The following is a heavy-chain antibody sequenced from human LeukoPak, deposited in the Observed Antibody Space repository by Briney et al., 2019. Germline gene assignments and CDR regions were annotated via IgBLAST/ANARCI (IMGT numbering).Heavy chain of an antibody. CDR3: AGEALWFGDPMDV. CDR1: GGSISSSSYY. V-gene: IGHV4-39*01. CDR2: IYYSGST. Sequence: PSETLSLTCTVSGGSISSSSYYWGWIRQPPGKGLEWIGSIYYSGSTYYNPSLKSRVTISVDTSKNQFSLKLSSVTAADTAVYYCAGEALWFGDPMDVWGRGTTVTVSS. J-gene: IGHJ6*02. D-gene: IGHD3-10*01.